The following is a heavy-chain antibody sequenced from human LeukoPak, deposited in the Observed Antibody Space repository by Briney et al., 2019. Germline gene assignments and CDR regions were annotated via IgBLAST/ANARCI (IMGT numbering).Heavy chain of an antibody. CDR1: GYSFTSYW. Sequence: GESLKISCKGSGYSFTSYWIGWVRQMPGKGLEWMGIIYPGDSDTRYSPSFQGQVTISTDKSISTAYLQWSSLKASDTAMYYCARRPSLLGYCSGGSCQDDYWGQGTLVTVSS. CDR3: ARRPSLLGYCSGGSCQDDY. D-gene: IGHD2-15*01. J-gene: IGHJ4*02. CDR2: IYPGDSDT. V-gene: IGHV5-51*01.